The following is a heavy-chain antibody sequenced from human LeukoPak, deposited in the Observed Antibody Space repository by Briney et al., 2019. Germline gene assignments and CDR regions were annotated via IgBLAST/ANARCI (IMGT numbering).Heavy chain of an antibody. J-gene: IGHJ4*02. CDR2: ISSDGTST. V-gene: IGHV3-74*01. CDR1: GFTFSSYW. D-gene: IGHD6-19*01. Sequence: GGSLRLSCAASGFTFSSYWMHWVRQPPGKGLVWVSRISSDGTSTTYADSVKGRFTISRDNAENTLYLQMNSLRAEDTAVYYCASRVQSGWSFDYWGQGNLVTVSS. CDR3: ASRVQSGWSFDY.